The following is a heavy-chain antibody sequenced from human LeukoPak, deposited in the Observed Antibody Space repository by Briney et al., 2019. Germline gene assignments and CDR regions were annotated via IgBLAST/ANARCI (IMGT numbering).Heavy chain of an antibody. V-gene: IGHV4-34*01. CDR3: ARGGYGPGSHYRY. Sequence: SETLSLTCAVNAGSFTGYYWSWIRQPPGKGLEGIGEIDHTGSISYNPSLRSRVTISVDRFKNQFSLNLRSVTAADRAIYYCARGGYGPGSHYRYWGQGTLVTVSS. D-gene: IGHD3-10*01. CDR2: IDHTGSI. J-gene: IGHJ4*02. CDR1: AGSFTGYY.